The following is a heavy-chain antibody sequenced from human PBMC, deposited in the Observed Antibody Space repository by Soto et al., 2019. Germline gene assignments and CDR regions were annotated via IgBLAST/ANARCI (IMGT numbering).Heavy chain of an antibody. V-gene: IGHV1-2*02. CDR3: AREPPKVAKGYYYSGMDV. CDR2: VKPRSGDT. CDR1: GYTFTGYY. Sequence: EASVKVSCKASGYTFTGYYIHWVRQASGHGLEWMGWVKPRSGDTNYAQKFLGRVTMTRDTSITTAYMELKRLRSDDTAVYYCAREPPKVAKGYYYSGMDVWGQGTTVTVSS. D-gene: IGHD5-12*01. J-gene: IGHJ6*02.